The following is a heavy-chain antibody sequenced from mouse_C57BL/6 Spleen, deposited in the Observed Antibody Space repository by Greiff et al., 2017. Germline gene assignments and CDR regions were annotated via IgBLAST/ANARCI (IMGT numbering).Heavy chain of an antibody. CDR1: GFTFSSYA. V-gene: IGHV5-4*01. J-gene: IGHJ3*01. CDR3: ARDDGYYVVWAY. Sequence: EVHLVESGGGLVKPGGSLKLSCAASGFTFSSYAMSWVRQTPEKRLEWVATISDGGSYTYYPDNVKGRFTLSRDNAKNNLYLQMSHLKSEDTAMYYCARDDGYYVVWAYWGQGTLVTVSA. D-gene: IGHD2-3*01. CDR2: ISDGGSYT.